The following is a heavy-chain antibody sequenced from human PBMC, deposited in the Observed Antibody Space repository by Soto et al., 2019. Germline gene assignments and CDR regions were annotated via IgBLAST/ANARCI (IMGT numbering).Heavy chain of an antibody. CDR1: GFTFSTYG. CDR2: ISYDGSNK. Sequence: QVPLVESGGGMVQPGRSLRLSCAASGFTFSTYGMHWVRQAPGKGLEWVAVISYDGSNKYSADSVKGRFTISRDNSKNTLYLQMNSLRAEDTAVYYCAKVQYYYDRSGWGGLDYWGQGTLVTVSS. J-gene: IGHJ4*02. D-gene: IGHD3-22*01. V-gene: IGHV3-30*18. CDR3: AKVQYYYDRSGWGGLDY.